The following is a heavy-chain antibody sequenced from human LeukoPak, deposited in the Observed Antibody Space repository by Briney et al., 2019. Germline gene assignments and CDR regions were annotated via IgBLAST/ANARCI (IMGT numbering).Heavy chain of an antibody. V-gene: IGHV4-59*01. CDR3: ARVGTRFTVDYFDY. CDR1: GGSISSYY. CDR2: IYYSGST. Sequence: SETLSLTCTVSGGSISSYYWSWIRQPPGKGLEWIGYIYYSGSTNYNPSLKSRVTISVDTSKNQFSLKLSSVTAADTAVYYCARVGTRFTVDYFDYWGQGTLATVSS. J-gene: IGHJ4*02. D-gene: IGHD3-16*01.